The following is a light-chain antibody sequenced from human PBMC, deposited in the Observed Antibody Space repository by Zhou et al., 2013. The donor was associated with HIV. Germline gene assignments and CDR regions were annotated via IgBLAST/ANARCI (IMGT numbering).Light chain of an antibody. Sequence: DILMTQSPSSLSASVGDRVTITCRTSQSISNYLNWYQQKPGKAPKLLIYSASRLQSGVPARFSGSGSGTAFSLTINSLQSEDFATYYCQQSYSTPPTFGRGTRLDI. J-gene: IGKJ5*01. CDR2: SAS. CDR1: QSISNY. V-gene: IGKV1-39*01. CDR3: QQSYSTPPT.